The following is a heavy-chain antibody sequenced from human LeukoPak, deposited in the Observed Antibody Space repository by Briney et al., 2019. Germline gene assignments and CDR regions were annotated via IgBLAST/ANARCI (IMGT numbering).Heavy chain of an antibody. Sequence: PGGSLRLSCAASGFTFSSYSMNWVRQAPGKGLEWGSYISSSSSTIYYADSVKGRFTISRDNAKNSLYLQMNSLRAEDTAVYYCARGSKDIVVVVAATPFDYWGQGTLVTVSS. D-gene: IGHD2-15*01. CDR1: GFTFSSYS. J-gene: IGHJ4*02. V-gene: IGHV3-48*01. CDR3: ARGSKDIVVVVAATPFDY. CDR2: ISSSSSTI.